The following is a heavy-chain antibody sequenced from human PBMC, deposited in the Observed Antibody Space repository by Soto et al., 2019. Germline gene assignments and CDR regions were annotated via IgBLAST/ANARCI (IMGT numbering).Heavy chain of an antibody. CDR1: GFTFSSYA. J-gene: IGHJ6*03. Sequence: GGSLRLSCAASGFTFSSYAMSWVRQAPGKGLEWVSAISGSGGSTYYADSVKGRFTISRDNSKNTLYLQMNSLRAEDTAVYYCAKNPFHVLTTVTNYYYYYMDVWGKGTTVTVSS. V-gene: IGHV3-23*01. D-gene: IGHD4-17*01. CDR2: ISGSGGST. CDR3: AKNPFHVLTTVTNYYYYYMDV.